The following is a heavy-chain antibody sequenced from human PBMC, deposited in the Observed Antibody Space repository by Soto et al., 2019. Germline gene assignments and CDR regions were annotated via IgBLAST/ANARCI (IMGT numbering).Heavy chain of an antibody. CDR1: GGTFSSYT. J-gene: IGHJ5*02. Sequence: QVQLVQSGAEVKKPGSSVKVSCKASGGTFSSYTISWVRHAPGQGLEWMGRIIPILGIANYAQKFHGRVTITADKSTSTAYMELSSLRSEDTAVYYCARGRIVVVPAAMEGNWFDPWGQGTLVTVSS. CDR2: IIPILGIA. V-gene: IGHV1-69*02. CDR3: ARGRIVVVPAAMEGNWFDP. D-gene: IGHD2-2*01.